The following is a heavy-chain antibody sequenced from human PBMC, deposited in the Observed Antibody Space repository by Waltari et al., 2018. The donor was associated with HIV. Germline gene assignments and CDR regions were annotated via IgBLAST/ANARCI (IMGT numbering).Heavy chain of an antibody. D-gene: IGHD3-22*01. CDR1: GGSISSSSYY. CDR2: IYYSGGS. J-gene: IGHJ5*02. V-gene: IGHV4-39*01. CDR3: ASIYYDSRGYQASGWFDP. Sequence: QLQLQESGPGLVKPSETLSLTCTVSGGSISSSSYYWGWIRQPPGKGLEGIVSIYYSGGSNHKPSRKGRITIFVDTSNGQISLKLSSVTAADTAVYYCASIYYDSRGYQASGWFDPWGQGTLVIVSS.